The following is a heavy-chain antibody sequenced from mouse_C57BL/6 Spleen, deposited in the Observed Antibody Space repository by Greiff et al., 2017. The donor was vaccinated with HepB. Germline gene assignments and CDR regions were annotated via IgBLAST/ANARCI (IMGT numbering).Heavy chain of an antibody. Sequence: EVQLQESGGGLVKPGGSLKLSCAASGFTFSSYAMSWVRQTPEKRLEWVATISDGGSYTYYPDNVKGRFTISRDNAKNNLYLQMSHLKSEDTAMYYCARDRGDGGFAYWGQGTLVTVSA. J-gene: IGHJ3*01. CDR2: ISDGGSYT. V-gene: IGHV5-4*01. CDR1: GFTFSSYA. CDR3: ARDRGDGGFAY. D-gene: IGHD1-2*01.